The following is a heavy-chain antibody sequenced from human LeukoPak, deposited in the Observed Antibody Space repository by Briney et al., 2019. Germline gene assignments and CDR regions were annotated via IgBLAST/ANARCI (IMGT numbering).Heavy chain of an antibody. CDR1: GGTFSSYA. CDR3: ARRPAYRGGDSPFDY. D-gene: IGHD2-21*02. J-gene: IGHJ4*02. V-gene: IGHV1-69*04. CDR2: IIPILGIA. Sequence: SVKVSCKASGGTFSSYAISWVRQAPGQGLEWMGRIIPILGIANYAQKFQGRVTITADKSTSTACMELSSLRSEDTAVYYCARRPAYRGGDSPFDYWAREPWSPSPQ.